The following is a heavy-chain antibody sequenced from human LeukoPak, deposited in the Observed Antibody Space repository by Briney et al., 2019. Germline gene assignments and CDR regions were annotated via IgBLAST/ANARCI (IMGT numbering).Heavy chain of an antibody. Sequence: RGSLRLSCAASGFTFSRYSMYWVRQAPGKGLEWVSYLTSSGSIISYADSVKGRLTISRDNARNSLYLQMNSLRAEDTAVYYCARGSGYCSGTSCYVDYWGKGTLVTVSS. V-gene: IGHV3-48*04. CDR2: LTSSGSII. J-gene: IGHJ4*02. CDR3: ARGSGYCSGTSCYVDY. D-gene: IGHD2-2*01. CDR1: GFTFSRYS.